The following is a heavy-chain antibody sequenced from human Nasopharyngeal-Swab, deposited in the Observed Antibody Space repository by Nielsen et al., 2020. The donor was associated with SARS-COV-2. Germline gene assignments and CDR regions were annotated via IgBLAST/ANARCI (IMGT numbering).Heavy chain of an antibody. Sequence: GESLKISCAASGFTFSSYWMHWVRQAPGKGLVWVSRINSDGSSTSYADSVKGRFAISRDNAKNTLYLQMNSLRAEDTAVYYCATIFGVPYWGQGTLVTVSS. CDR1: GFTFSSYW. V-gene: IGHV3-74*01. CDR2: INSDGSST. CDR3: ATIFGVPY. J-gene: IGHJ4*02. D-gene: IGHD3-3*01.